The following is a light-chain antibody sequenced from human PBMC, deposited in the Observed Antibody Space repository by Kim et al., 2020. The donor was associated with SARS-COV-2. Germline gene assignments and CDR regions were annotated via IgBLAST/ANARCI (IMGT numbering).Light chain of an antibody. Sequence: EIVLTHSPCTLSLSPGERATLSCRASQSVSSNYLAWYQHKPGQAPRLLIFGASSRATGIPDRFSGSGSGTDFTLTISRLEPEDFAVYYWQQYGSSPRTFGQVTKVDIK. CDR3: QQYGSSPRT. V-gene: IGKV3-20*01. CDR1: QSVSSNY. J-gene: IGKJ1*01. CDR2: GAS.